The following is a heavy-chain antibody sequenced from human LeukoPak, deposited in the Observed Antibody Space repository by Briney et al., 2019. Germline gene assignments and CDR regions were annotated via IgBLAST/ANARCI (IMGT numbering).Heavy chain of an antibody. CDR2: ISSSSSYI. Sequence: GGSLRLSCAASGFTFSSYAMNWVRQAPGKGLEWVSSISSSSSYIYYADSVKGRFTISRDNAKNSLYLQMNSLRAEDTAVYYCAGCSGGSCYLDYWGQGTLVTVSS. V-gene: IGHV3-21*01. J-gene: IGHJ4*02. CDR1: GFTFSSYA. CDR3: AGCSGGSCYLDY. D-gene: IGHD2-15*01.